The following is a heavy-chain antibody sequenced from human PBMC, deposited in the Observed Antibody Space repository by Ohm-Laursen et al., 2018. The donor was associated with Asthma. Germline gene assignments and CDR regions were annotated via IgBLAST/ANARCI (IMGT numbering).Heavy chain of an antibody. CDR3: ARRSKICYDTSHCFFDY. D-gene: IGHD2-2*01. CDR2: ISSDGSNK. CDR1: GFTFRNYD. V-gene: IGHV3-30*03. J-gene: IGHJ4*02. Sequence: SLRLSCTASGFTFRNYDMHWVRQAPGKGLEWVAIISSDGSNKFHAESVKGRITPSRDNSKNTLYLEMNSLRAEDTAVYYCARRSKICYDTSHCFFDYWGQGTLVTVSS.